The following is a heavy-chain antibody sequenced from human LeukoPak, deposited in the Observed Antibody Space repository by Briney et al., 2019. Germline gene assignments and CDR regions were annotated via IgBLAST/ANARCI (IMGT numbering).Heavy chain of an antibody. CDR3: ARDCSSISCFDY. D-gene: IGHD2-2*01. V-gene: IGHV3-48*01. CDR2: ISSSSRTI. J-gene: IGHJ4*02. Sequence: GGSLRLSCAASGFTFSSYNMNWVRQAPGKGLEWVSYISSSSRTIYYADSVRGRLTISRDNAKNSLYLQMNSLRAEDTAVCYCARDCSSISCFDYWGQGTLVTVSS. CDR1: GFTFSSYN.